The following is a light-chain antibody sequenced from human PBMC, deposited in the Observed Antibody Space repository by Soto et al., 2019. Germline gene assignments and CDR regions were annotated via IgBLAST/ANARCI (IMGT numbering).Light chain of an antibody. Sequence: EIVMTQSPATLSVSPGERATLSCRASQSVSSNLAWYQQKPGQAPRLLIYGASTRATGIPARFSGSGSGTKFTLTISSLQSEGFAVYYCQQYNNWPPWTFGQGTKVEIK. V-gene: IGKV3-15*01. J-gene: IGKJ1*01. CDR2: GAS. CDR1: QSVSSN. CDR3: QQYNNWPPWT.